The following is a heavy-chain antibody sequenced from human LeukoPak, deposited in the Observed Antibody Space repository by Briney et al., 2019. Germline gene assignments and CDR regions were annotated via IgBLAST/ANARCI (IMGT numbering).Heavy chain of an antibody. J-gene: IGHJ4*02. CDR2: IYYSGST. CDR3: ARGRDDYVWGSYRRPPFDY. Sequence: SQTLSLTCTVSGGSISSGGYYWSWIRQHPGKGLEWIGYIYYSGSTYYNPSLKSRVTISVDTSKNQFSLKLSSVTAADTAVYYCARGRDDYVWGSYRRPPFDYWGQGTLVTVSS. D-gene: IGHD3-16*02. CDR1: GGSISSGGYY. V-gene: IGHV4-31*03.